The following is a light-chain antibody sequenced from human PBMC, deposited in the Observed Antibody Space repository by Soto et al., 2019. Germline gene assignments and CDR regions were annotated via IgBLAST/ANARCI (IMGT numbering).Light chain of an antibody. CDR1: QRISSY. J-gene: IGKJ4*02. V-gene: IGKV1-9*01. CDR2: TPA. CDR3: QQLNSFPQV. Sequence: DIQLTQSPSFLSASVGDRVTITCRASQRISSYLAWYQQKPGSAPKLLIYTPATLQSGEPTRFSGSGSGTEFTLTTSSLQPEDFATYYCQQLNSFPQVFGGGTKVEIK.